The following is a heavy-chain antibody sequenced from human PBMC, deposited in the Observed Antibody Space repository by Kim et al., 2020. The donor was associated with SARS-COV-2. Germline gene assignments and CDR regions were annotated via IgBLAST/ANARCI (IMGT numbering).Heavy chain of an antibody. CDR3: AKDQSSREIVVGFDY. Sequence: GGSLRLSCAASGFTFSSYVMSWVRQAPGKGLEWVSAISGSGGSTYYADSVKGRFTISRDNSKNTLYLQMNSLRAEDTAVYYCAKDQSSREIVVGFDYWGQGTLVTVSS. D-gene: IGHD3-22*01. CDR2: ISGSGGST. V-gene: IGHV3-23*01. CDR1: GFTFSSYV. J-gene: IGHJ4*02.